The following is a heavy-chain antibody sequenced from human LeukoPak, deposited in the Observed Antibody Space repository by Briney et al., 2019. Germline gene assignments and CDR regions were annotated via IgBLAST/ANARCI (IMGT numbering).Heavy chain of an antibody. CDR2: IWYDGGDK. Sequence: GGSLRLSCAASGFTFSSHGMHWVRQAPGKGLEWVAVIWYDGGDKYYADSVKGRFTISSDNSKNTLYLQMNSLRAEDTAVYYCAKTLDTAMIMSLDYWGQGILVTVSS. CDR3: AKTLDTAMIMSLDY. V-gene: IGHV3-33*06. CDR1: GFTFSSHG. J-gene: IGHJ4*02. D-gene: IGHD5-18*01.